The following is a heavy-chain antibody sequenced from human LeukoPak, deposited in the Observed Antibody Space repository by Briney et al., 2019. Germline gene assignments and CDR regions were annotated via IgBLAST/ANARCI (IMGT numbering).Heavy chain of an antibody. D-gene: IGHD5-18*01. V-gene: IGHV1-8*03. CDR2: TNSNSGNT. CDR3: ARGPWIQLWSLRDCYMDV. Sequence: GASVKVSCKASGYTFTSYDINWVRQATGQGLEWMGWTNSNSGNTGYAQKFQGRVTITRNTSISTAYMELSSLRSEDTAVYYCARGPWIQLWSLRDCYMDVWGKGTTVTVSS. CDR1: GYTFTSYD. J-gene: IGHJ6*03.